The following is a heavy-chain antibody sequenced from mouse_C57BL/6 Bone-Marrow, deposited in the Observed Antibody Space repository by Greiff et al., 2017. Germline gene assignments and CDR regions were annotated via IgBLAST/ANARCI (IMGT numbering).Heavy chain of an antibody. CDR2: IHPNSGRT. D-gene: IGHD1-1*01. Sequence: VQLQQPGAELVKPGASVKLSCKASGYTFTSYWMHWVKQRPGQGLEWIGMIHPNSGRTNYNEKFKSKATLTVDKSSSTAYMQLSSLTSEDSAVYDCARSPCITTVVGGFDYWGQGTTLTVSS. J-gene: IGHJ2*01. CDR3: ARSPCITTVVGGFDY. CDR1: GYTFTSYW. V-gene: IGHV1-64*01.